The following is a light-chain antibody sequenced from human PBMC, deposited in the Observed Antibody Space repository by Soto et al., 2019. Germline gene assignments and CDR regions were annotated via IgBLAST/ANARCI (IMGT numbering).Light chain of an antibody. CDR1: QSVRSN. CDR3: QQYNKWPPRP. CDR2: GAT. J-gene: IGKJ1*01. Sequence: EIVWKTTPVTLSVYPRERAPLSCMSSQSVRSNLAWYQQKPGQAPRLLIYGATSRATGIPARFSGSGSGTDFTLTISNLQSEDFAVYYCQQYNKWPPRPFAQVGKVDIK. V-gene: IGKV3D-15*01.